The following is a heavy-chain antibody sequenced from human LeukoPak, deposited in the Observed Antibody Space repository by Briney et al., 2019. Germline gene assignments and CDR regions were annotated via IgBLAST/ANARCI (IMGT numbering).Heavy chain of an antibody. CDR2: IWSDATNM. J-gene: IGHJ4*02. CDR1: GFIFTDYG. V-gene: IGHV3-33*06. D-gene: IGHD4-11*01. Sequence: GGSLRLSCAASGFIFTDYGSHWVRQAPGKGLEWVAAIWSDATNMFYANSVKGRFFIQRDDYQNTVYLEMSSLRAEDTAVYYCAKDAQRGFAYSNSFQYWGQGSLVTVSS. CDR3: AKDAQRGFAYSNSFQY.